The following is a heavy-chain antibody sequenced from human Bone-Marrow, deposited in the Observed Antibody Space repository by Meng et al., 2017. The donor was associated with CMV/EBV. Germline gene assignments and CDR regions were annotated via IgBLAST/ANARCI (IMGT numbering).Heavy chain of an antibody. CDR2: ISYDGSNK. J-gene: IGHJ2*01. Sequence: GESLKISCAASGFTFSSYAMHWVRQAPGKGLEWVAVISYDGSNKYYADSVKGRFTISRDNSKNTLYLQMNSLRAEDTAVYYCARDSGHYWYFDLWGRGTLVTVSS. V-gene: IGHV3-30*04. CDR1: GFTFSSYA. CDR3: ARDSGHYWYFDL. D-gene: IGHD1-26*01.